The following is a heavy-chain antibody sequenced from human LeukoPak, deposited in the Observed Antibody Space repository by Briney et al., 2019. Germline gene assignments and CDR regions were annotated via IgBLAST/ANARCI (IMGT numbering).Heavy chain of an antibody. D-gene: IGHD2-2*01. CDR3: ARLGYCSSISCLDY. V-gene: IGHV4-39*01. Sequence: SETLSLTCTVSGGSISSSSYYWGWIRQPPGKGLEWIGSIYYSGSTYYNPSLKSRVTISVDTSKNQFSLKLSSVTAADTAVYYCARLGYCSSISCLDYWGQGTLVTVSS. J-gene: IGHJ4*02. CDR1: GGSISSSSYY. CDR2: IYYSGST.